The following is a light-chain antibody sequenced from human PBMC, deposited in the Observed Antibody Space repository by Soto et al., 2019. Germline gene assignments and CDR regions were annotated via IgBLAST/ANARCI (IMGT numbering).Light chain of an antibody. CDR1: SSDVGGYNY. CDR3: CSYTTSNTRQIV. CDR2: DVS. Sequence: QSVLTQPASVYGSPGQSTTISCTGTSSDVGGYNYVSWYQQHPGKAPKFMIYDVSNRPSGVSNRFSGSKSGNTASLTISGLQAEDEADYYCCSYTTSNTRQIVFGTGTKVTVL. V-gene: IGLV2-14*01. J-gene: IGLJ1*01.